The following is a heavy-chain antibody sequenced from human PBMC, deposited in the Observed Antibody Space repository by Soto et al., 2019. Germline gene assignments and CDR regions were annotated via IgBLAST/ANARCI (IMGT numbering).Heavy chain of an antibody. Sequence: QVQLVQSGAEVKKPGASVKVSCKASGYTFTSYGISWVRQAPGQGLEWMGWISAYNGNTNYAQKLQGRVTMTTDTXXSXAXXELRSLRSDDTAVYYCARVAPRVVAAQYYYYGMDVWGQGTTVTVSS. D-gene: IGHD2-15*01. J-gene: IGHJ6*02. CDR2: ISAYNGNT. V-gene: IGHV1-18*01. CDR1: GYTFTSYG. CDR3: ARVAPRVVAAQYYYYGMDV.